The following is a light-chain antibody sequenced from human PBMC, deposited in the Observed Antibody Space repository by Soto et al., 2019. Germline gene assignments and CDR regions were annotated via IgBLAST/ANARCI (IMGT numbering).Light chain of an antibody. J-gene: IGKJ5*01. CDR2: GAS. CDR3: QQRSDWPWT. V-gene: IGKV3-15*01. CDR1: QSVSNN. Sequence: EIVMTQSPATLSVSPGGRATHSCRASQSVSNNLAWYQQKPGQSPRLLIYGASTGATGIPARFSGSGSGTEFTLTISSLQSEDFAVYYCQQRSDWPWTFGQGTRLEIK.